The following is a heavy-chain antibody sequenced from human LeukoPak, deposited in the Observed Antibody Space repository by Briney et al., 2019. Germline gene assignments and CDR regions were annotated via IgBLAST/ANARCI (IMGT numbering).Heavy chain of an antibody. D-gene: IGHD1-26*01. V-gene: IGHV3-23*01. Sequence: GGSLRLSCAASGFTFSSYGMSWVRQAPGKGLEWVSAISGSGGSTYYADSVKGRFTISRDNSKNTLYLQMNSLRAEDTAVYYCAKVSYFFGGNFDYWGQGTLVTVSS. CDR2: ISGSGGST. J-gene: IGHJ4*02. CDR1: GFTFSSYG. CDR3: AKVSYFFGGNFDY.